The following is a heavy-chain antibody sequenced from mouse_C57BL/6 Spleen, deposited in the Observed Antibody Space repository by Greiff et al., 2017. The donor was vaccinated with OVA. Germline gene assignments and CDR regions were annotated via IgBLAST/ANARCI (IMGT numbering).Heavy chain of an antibody. CDR2: ISDGGSYT. V-gene: IGHV5-4*03. J-gene: IGHJ3*01. D-gene: IGHD2-4*01. CDR1: GFTFSSYA. CDR3: ASPYDYVAWFAY. Sequence: EVKLVESGGGLVKPGGSLNLSCAASGFTFSSYAMSWVRQTPEKRLEWVATISDGGSYTYYPDNVKGRFTISRDNAKNNLYLQMSHLKSEDTAMYYCASPYDYVAWFAYWGQGTLVTVSA.